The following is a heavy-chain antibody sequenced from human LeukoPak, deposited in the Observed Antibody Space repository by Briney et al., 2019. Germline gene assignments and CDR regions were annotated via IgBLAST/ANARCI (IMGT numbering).Heavy chain of an antibody. CDR3: ARGRLPQYYDFWSGYYRERAKGYYFDY. D-gene: IGHD3-3*01. CDR1: GGSISSGGYY. Sequence: PSETLSLTCTVSGGSISSGGYYWSWIRQHPGKGLEWIGYIYYSGSTNYNPSLKSRVTISVDTSKNQFSLKLSSVTAADTAVYYCARGRLPQYYDFWSGYYRERAKGYYFDYWGQGTLVTVSS. CDR2: IYYSGST. J-gene: IGHJ4*02. V-gene: IGHV4-31*03.